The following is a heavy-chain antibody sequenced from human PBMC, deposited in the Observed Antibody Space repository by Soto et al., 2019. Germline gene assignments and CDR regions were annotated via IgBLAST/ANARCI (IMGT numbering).Heavy chain of an antibody. CDR2: ISGSGGTT. V-gene: IGHV3-23*01. CDR3: AKVSSSWYAGFFDL. D-gene: IGHD6-13*01. Sequence: GGSLRLSCAASGFTFSSYAMSWVRQAPGKGLEWVSAISGSGGTTYYADSVKGRFTISRDNSKNTLYLQMNSLRAEDTAVYYCAKVSSSWYAGFFDLWGQGTLVTVSS. CDR1: GFTFSSYA. J-gene: IGHJ4*02.